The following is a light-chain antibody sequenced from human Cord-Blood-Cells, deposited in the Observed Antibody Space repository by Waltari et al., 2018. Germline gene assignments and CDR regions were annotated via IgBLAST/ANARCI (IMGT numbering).Light chain of an antibody. J-gene: IGLJ1*01. CDR2: DVS. Sequence: QSALTQPASVSGSPGQSITISCTGTSSDVGGYNYVSWYQQHPGKAPKLMIYDVSKRPSGVSNRCSGSKSGNTASLTISGLQAEDEADYYCSSYTSSSTFYVFGTGTKVTVL. CDR3: SSYTSSSTFYV. V-gene: IGLV2-14*01. CDR1: SSDVGGYNY.